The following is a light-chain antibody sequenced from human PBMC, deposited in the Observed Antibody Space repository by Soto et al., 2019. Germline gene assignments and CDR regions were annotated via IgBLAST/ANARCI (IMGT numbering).Light chain of an antibody. J-gene: IGLJ1*01. CDR3: SSFAGISTV. CDR2: EVS. CDR1: SSDVGAYNF. Sequence: QSALTQPPSASGSPGQSVTISCTGTSSDVGAYNFFSWYQQHPGKAPKLMIYEVSNRPSGVPDRFSGSKSGNTASLTVSGLQAEDEADYYCSSFAGISTVFGTGTKLTVL. V-gene: IGLV2-8*01.